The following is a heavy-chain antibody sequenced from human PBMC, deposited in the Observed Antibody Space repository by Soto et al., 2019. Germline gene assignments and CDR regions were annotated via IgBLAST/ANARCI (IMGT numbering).Heavy chain of an antibody. CDR2: IYPGDSDT. Sequence: PGESLKISCKGSGYSFTSYWIGWVRQMPGKGLEWMGIIYPGDSDTRYSPSFQGQVTISADKSISTAYLQWSSLKASDTAMYYCARLQRIAVAGTRRLYYYYMDVWGKGTTVTVSS. CDR3: ARLQRIAVAGTRRLYYYYMDV. J-gene: IGHJ6*03. D-gene: IGHD6-19*01. CDR1: GYSFTSYW. V-gene: IGHV5-51*01.